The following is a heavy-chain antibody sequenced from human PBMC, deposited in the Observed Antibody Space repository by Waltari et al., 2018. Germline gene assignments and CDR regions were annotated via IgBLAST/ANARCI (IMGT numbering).Heavy chain of an antibody. CDR2: RNQDGNER. CDR3: VRGQNADY. CDR1: GFTFISYW. J-gene: IGHJ4*02. Sequence: EVDLVESGGGLVQPGESLTLSCAASGFTFISYWRTWVRQAPGGGLEWVANRNQDGNERNDVESVKGRFTISRDNAKNSLYMQMNSLRAEDTALYYCVRGQNADYWGQGALVTVSS. V-gene: IGHV3-7*01.